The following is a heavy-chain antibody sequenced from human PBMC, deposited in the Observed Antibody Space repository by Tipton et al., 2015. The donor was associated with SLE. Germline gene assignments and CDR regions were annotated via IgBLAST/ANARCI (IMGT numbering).Heavy chain of an antibody. CDR2: IDYSGRT. CDR3: AGGGVATMGGYAFEI. CDR1: GGSITSSGFY. Sequence: TLSLTCTVSGGSITSSGFYWGWFRQPPGKGLEWIGSIDYSGRTYYTPSLKSRLTMSVDTSKNQFSLRLNSVTAADTALYYCAGGGVATMGGYAFEIWGQGTMVTVSS. V-gene: IGHV4-39*07. D-gene: IGHD5-12*01. J-gene: IGHJ3*02.